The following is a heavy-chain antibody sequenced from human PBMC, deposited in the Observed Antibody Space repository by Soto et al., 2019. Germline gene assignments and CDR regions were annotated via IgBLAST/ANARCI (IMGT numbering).Heavy chain of an antibody. CDR1: GFTFRNYG. Sequence: QVQLVESGGGVVQPGRSLRLACAAAGFTFRNYGLHWVRQAPGKGLEWLAVIWYDGSNKYYADSVKGRFTISRDNSKNTLYLEMTSLRDEDRAVYYCARDVRSRRYDLWGQGTLVIVSS. J-gene: IGHJ5*02. D-gene: IGHD3-10*02. CDR2: IWYDGSNK. V-gene: IGHV3-33*01. CDR3: ARDVRSRRYDL.